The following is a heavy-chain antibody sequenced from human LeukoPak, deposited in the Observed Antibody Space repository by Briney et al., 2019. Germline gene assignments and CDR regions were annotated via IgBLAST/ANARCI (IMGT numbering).Heavy chain of an antibody. D-gene: IGHD6-6*01. Sequence: GGSLRLSCAPSGVSFSTYWMNWVRQAPGKGLEGVAHIKQDGSDKYYVDSVKGRFTISRDNAKNSLYLQINGLRPEDTAVYYCAADLSSSRGLGYWGQGTLVTVSS. CDR2: IKQDGSDK. V-gene: IGHV3-7*01. CDR1: GVSFSTYW. CDR3: AADLSSSRGLGY. J-gene: IGHJ4*02.